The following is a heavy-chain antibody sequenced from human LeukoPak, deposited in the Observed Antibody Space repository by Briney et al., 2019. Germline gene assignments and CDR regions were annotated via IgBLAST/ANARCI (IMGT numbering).Heavy chain of an antibody. J-gene: IGHJ4*02. D-gene: IGHD3-22*01. V-gene: IGHV5-51*01. Sequence: GESLKISCKGSGYTFTTYWVGWVRQMPGRGLEWMGIIYPGDSDTRYSPSFQGQVTISADKSISTAYLQWSSLKASDTAMYYCERHYYDSSGFSHFDYWGQGTLVTVSS. CDR3: ERHYYDSSGFSHFDY. CDR1: GYTFTTYW. CDR2: IYPGDSDT.